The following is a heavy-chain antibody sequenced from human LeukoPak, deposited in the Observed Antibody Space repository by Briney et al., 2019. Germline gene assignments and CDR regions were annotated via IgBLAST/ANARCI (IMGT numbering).Heavy chain of an antibody. J-gene: IGHJ6*02. CDR3: AKSLAVAGYYYGMDV. CDR1: GYTLTELS. CDR2: FDPEDGET. Sequence: GASVKVSCKVSGYTLTELSMHWVRQAPGKGVEWTGGFDPEDGETIYAQKFQGRVTMTEDTSTDTAYMELSSLRSEDTAVYYCAKSLAVAGYYYGMDVWGQGTTVTVSS. D-gene: IGHD6-19*01. V-gene: IGHV1-24*01.